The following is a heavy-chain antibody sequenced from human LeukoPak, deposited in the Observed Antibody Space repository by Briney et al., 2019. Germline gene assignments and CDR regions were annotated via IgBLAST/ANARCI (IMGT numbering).Heavy chain of an antibody. J-gene: IGHJ4*02. V-gene: IGHV4-59*01. Sequence: SETLPLTCTVSGGSLSSYYWSWIRQPPGKGLEWIGYVYYSGSTNYNPSLKSRVTISVDTSKNQFSLKLSSVTAADTAVYYCASPASGSGSSRLDYWGQGTLVTVSS. D-gene: IGHD3-10*01. CDR1: GGSLSSYY. CDR3: ASPASGSGSSRLDY. CDR2: VYYSGST.